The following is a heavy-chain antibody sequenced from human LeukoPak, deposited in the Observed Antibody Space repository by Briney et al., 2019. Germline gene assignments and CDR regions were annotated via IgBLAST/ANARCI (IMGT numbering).Heavy chain of an antibody. D-gene: IGHD2-15*01. CDR3: ARDLVVAASSSRDY. J-gene: IGHJ4*02. V-gene: IGHV1-8*01. CDR1: GYTFTSYD. CDR2: MNPNSGNT. Sequence: ASVKVSCKASGYTFTSYDINWVRQANGQGLEWMGWMNPNSGNTGYAQKFQGRVTMTRDTSISTAYMELSRLRSDDTAVYYCARDLVVAASSSRDYWGQGTLVTVSS.